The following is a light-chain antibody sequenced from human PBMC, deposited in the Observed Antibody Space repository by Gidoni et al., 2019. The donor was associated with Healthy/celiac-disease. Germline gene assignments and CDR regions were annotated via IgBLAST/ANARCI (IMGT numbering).Light chain of an antibody. V-gene: IGLV3-25*02. CDR3: QSADSSGTYVV. CDR1: ALSKQY. Sequence: SSELTQPPSVSVSPGQTARITCSGDALSKQYAYWYQQKPGQAPVLVIYKDSERPSGIPERFSGSSSGTTVTLTISGVQAEDEADYYCQSADSSGTYVVFGGGTKLTV. CDR2: KDS. J-gene: IGLJ2*01.